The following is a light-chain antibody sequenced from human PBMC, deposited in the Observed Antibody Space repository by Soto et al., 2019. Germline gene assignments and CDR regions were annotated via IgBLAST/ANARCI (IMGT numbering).Light chain of an antibody. CDR2: HVN. CDR3: SSYAGSYTYV. CDR1: SSDVGGYNY. V-gene: IGLV2-11*01. Sequence: QSALTQPASVSGSPGQSITISCTGSSSDVGGYNYVAWYQQHPGKAPKLILYHVNKRPSGVPDLFSGSKSGNTASLTISGLQAEDEADYFCSSYAGSYTYVFATGTKVTVL. J-gene: IGLJ1*01.